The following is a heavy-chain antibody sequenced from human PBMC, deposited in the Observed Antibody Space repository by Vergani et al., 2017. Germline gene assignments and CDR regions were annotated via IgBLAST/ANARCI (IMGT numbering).Heavy chain of an antibody. CDR2: TRNKANSYTT. J-gene: IGHJ6*03. CDR1: GFTLSDHY. Sequence: EVQLVESGGGLVQPGGSLRLSCAASGFTLSDHYMDWVRQAPGKGLEWVGRTRNKANSYTTEYAASVKGRFTISRDDSKNSLYLQMNSLKTEDTAVYYCTALLRYFDWLLYGGSFMDVWGKGTTVTVSS. V-gene: IGHV3-72*01. D-gene: IGHD3-9*01. CDR3: TALLRYFDWLLYGGSFMDV.